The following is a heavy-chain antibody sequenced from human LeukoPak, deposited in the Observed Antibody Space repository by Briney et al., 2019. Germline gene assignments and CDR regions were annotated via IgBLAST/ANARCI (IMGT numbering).Heavy chain of an antibody. D-gene: IGHD3-10*01. CDR2: ISGSGGST. CDR1: GFTFSSYA. V-gene: IGHV3-23*01. J-gene: IGHJ3*02. Sequence: GGSLRLSCAASGFTFSSYAMTWVRQAPRRGLEWVSGISGSGGSTYYADSVKGRFTISRDNSRNTLYLQMNSLRAEDTAVYYCARRAAGDIWGQGTMVTVSS. CDR3: ARRAAGDI.